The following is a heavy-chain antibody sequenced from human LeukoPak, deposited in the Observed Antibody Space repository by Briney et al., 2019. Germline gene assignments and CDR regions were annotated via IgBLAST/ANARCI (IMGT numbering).Heavy chain of an antibody. V-gene: IGHV3-48*03. J-gene: IGHJ4*02. Sequence: GGSLRLSCAASGFTFETYHMNWVRQAPGKGLEWLSGITSGASVIYYADSVKGRFTISRDDAMNSVFLQMSGLTVDDTAVYYCARKRLADLGDDTSFGGTPFDSWGQGTPVIVSS. CDR2: ITSGASVI. CDR3: ARKRLADLGDDTSFGGTPFDS. CDR1: GFTFETYH. D-gene: IGHD3-16*01.